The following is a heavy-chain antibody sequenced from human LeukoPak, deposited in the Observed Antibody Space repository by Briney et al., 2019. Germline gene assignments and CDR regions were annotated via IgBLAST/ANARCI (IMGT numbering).Heavy chain of an antibody. D-gene: IGHD6-19*01. Sequence: PGGSLKLSCAASEFTFRDSAMHWVRQASGKGLEWIGRVKPKANNYATAYAASVMGRFTISRDDSKNTAYLEMNSLKTEDTAVYYCTREFHSSGWYLTFAYWGQGSQVTVSS. V-gene: IGHV3-73*01. J-gene: IGHJ4*02. CDR3: TREFHSSGWYLTFAY. CDR1: EFTFRDSA. CDR2: VKPKANNYAT.